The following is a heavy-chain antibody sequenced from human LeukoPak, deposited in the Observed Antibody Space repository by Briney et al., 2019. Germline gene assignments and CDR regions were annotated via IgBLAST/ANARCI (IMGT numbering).Heavy chain of an antibody. V-gene: IGHV3-64*01. J-gene: IGHJ4*02. D-gene: IGHD2-2*01. CDR3: ARALGYCSSTSCALDY. Sequence: TGGSLRLSCAASGFTFSSYAMHWVRQAPGKGLEYVSAISSNGGSTYYANSVKGRFTISRDNSKNTLYLQMGSLRAEDMAVYYCARALGYCSSTSCALDYWGQGTLVTVSS. CDR2: ISSNGGST. CDR1: GFTFSSYA.